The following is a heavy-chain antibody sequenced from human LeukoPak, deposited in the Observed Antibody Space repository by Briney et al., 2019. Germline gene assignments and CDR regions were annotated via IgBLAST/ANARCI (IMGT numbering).Heavy chain of an antibody. D-gene: IGHD6-19*01. J-gene: IGHJ4*02. CDR2: VNDGGDNT. Sequence: GGSQRLSCSASGFTFSSYAMSWVRQAPGKGLEWVSSVNDGGDNTYYADYLRGRFTVSRDNSRNTLWLQMNSLRAEDTAIYYCAKARGTTGWLPYFDYWGQGALVTVSS. CDR3: AKARGTTGWLPYFDY. V-gene: IGHV3-23*01. CDR1: GFTFSSYA.